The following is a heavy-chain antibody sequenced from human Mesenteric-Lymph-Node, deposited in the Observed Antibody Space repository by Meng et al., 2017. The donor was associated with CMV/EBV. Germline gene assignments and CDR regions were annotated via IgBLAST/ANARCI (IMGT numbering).Heavy chain of an antibody. J-gene: IGHJ4*02. CDR2: IYHSGST. D-gene: IGHD5-24*01. Sequence: TCTVSSGSVSVVIYYWTWIRQPPGKGLEWIGYIYHSGSTNYNPSLKSRVTISVDTSKNQFSLKLRSVTAADTAVYFCASDPGWLQLEYWGQGSLVTVSS. CDR1: SGSVSVVIYY. V-gene: IGHV4-61*01. CDR3: ASDPGWLQLEY.